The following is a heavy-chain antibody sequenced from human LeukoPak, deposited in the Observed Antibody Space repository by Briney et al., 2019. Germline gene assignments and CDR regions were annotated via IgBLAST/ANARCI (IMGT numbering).Heavy chain of an antibody. CDR1: GYTFTSHD. CDR3: ARGWEVRTYGNYYYNMDV. J-gene: IGHJ6*03. Sequence: ASVTVSCKASGYTFTSHDINWVRQAAGQGLEWMGWMNPNSGSTGYALSFQGRVTLSRNTSISTAYMELSSLRSDDTAVYYCARGWEVRTYGNYYYNMDVWGKGTTVTVSS. V-gene: IGHV1-8*03. CDR2: MNPNSGST. D-gene: IGHD1-26*01.